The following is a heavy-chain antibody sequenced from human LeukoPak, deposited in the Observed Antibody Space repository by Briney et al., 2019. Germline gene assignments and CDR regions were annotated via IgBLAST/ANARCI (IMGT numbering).Heavy chain of an antibody. V-gene: IGHV5-51*01. CDR3: ARGSYGQGSAEYFKH. Sequence: GESLKISCKGSGYSFTSYWIGWVRQMPGKGLEWMGIIYPGDSDTRYSPSFQGQVTISADKSISTAYLQWSSLKASDTAMYYCARGSYGQGSAEYFKHWGPGTLVTVSS. CDR2: IYPGDSDT. D-gene: IGHD4-17*01. CDR1: GYSFTSYW. J-gene: IGHJ1*01.